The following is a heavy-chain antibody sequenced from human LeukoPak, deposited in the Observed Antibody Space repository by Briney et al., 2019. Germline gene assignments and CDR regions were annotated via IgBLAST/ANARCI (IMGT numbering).Heavy chain of an antibody. Sequence: GGSLRLSCAASGFTFSSYAMSWVRQAPGKGLEWVSAISGSGGSTYYADSVKGRFTISRENSKNTLYLEMNSLSPDDTAVYYCARGVEPLAANTLAYWGQGTLVAVSS. V-gene: IGHV3-23*01. CDR1: GFTFSSYA. CDR2: ISGSGGST. J-gene: IGHJ4*02. D-gene: IGHD1-14*01. CDR3: ARGVEPLAANTLAY.